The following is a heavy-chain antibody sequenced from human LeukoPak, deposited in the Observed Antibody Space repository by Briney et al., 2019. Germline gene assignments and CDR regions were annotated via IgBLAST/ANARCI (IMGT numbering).Heavy chain of an antibody. V-gene: IGHV4-4*02. Sequence: PSETLSLTCAVSGGSISSSNWWSWVRQPPGKGLEWIGYIYYSGSTNYNPPLKSRVTISVDTSKNQFSLKLSSVTAADTAVYYCARARSSGYYYGSWGQGTLVTVSS. CDR1: GGSISSSNW. J-gene: IGHJ5*02. CDR3: ARARSSGYYYGS. D-gene: IGHD3-22*01. CDR2: IYYSGST.